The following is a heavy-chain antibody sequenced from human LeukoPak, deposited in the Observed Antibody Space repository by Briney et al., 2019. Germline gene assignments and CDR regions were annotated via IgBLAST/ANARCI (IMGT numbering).Heavy chain of an antibody. D-gene: IGHD6-19*01. CDR3: ARDDSGWSKNY. CDR1: GFTVSSNY. Sequence: TGGSLRLSCAASGFTVSSNYMSWVRQAPGKGLEWVSVIYSGGSTYYADSVKGRFTISRDNSKNRLYLQMNSLRAEDTAVYYCARDDSGWSKNYWGQGTLVIVSS. J-gene: IGHJ4*02. CDR2: IYSGGST. V-gene: IGHV3-53*01.